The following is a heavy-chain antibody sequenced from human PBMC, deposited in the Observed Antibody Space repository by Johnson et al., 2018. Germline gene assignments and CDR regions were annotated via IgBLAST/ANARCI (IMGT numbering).Heavy chain of an antibody. D-gene: IGHD4/OR15-4a*01. CDR3: AKILGASRNMDV. J-gene: IGHJ6*03. Sequence: DQLVQSGGGLVQPGGSLRLSCAASGFTFSSYAMSWVRQAPGKGLEWVSAISSTVSTYHADSGKGRFAISRDNSKNTVYLYMNSLTAEDTAVYYCAKILGASRNMDVWGKGTTVTVSS. CDR1: GFTFSSYA. V-gene: IGHV3-23*04. CDR2: ISSTVST.